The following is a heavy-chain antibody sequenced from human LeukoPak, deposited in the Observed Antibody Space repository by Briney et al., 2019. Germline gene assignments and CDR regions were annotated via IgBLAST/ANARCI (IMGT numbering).Heavy chain of an antibody. D-gene: IGHD1-14*01. CDR2: ISSSGSTI. V-gene: IGHV3-11*01. Sequence: PGGSLRLSCAAFGFTFSDYYMSWIRQAPGKGLEWVSYISSSGSTIYYADSVKGRFTISRDNAKNSLYLQMNSLRAEDTAVYYCARDPGRTEPDWFDPWGQGTLVTVSS. J-gene: IGHJ5*02. CDR1: GFTFSDYY. CDR3: ARDPGRTEPDWFDP.